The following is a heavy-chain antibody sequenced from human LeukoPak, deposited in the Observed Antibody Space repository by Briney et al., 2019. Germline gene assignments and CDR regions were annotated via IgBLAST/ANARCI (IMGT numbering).Heavy chain of an antibody. Sequence: SETLSLTCTVSGASINNNFWTWIRQPPGKGLEWIGYIYSSGSANYNPSLKSRVIISGDTSKNQISLNLTSVTAADTAVYSCARHRDYYDTWGHGTLVTVSS. CDR3: ARHRDYYDT. CDR2: IYSSGSA. V-gene: IGHV4-59*08. CDR1: GASINNNF. D-gene: IGHD3-22*01. J-gene: IGHJ4*01.